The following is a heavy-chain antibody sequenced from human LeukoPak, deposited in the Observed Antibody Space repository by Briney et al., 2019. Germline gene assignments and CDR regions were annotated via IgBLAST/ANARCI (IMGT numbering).Heavy chain of an antibody. CDR3: ARDPGLHMNYDYVWGKYRSRSGFDS. V-gene: IGHV4-39*07. CDR2: IYYSGST. Sequence: ASETLSLTCTVSGGSISSSSYYWGWIRQPPGKGLEWIGSIYYSGSTYYNPSLKSRVTISVDTSKNQFSLRLSSVTAADTAVYFCARDPGLHMNYDYVWGKYRSRSGFDSWGQGTLVTVSS. J-gene: IGHJ4*02. CDR1: GGSISSSSYY. D-gene: IGHD3-16*02.